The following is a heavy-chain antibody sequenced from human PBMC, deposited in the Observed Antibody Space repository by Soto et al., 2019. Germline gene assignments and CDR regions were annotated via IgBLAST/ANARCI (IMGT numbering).Heavy chain of an antibody. V-gene: IGHV4-34*01. J-gene: IGHJ3*02. CDR1: GGSFSGYY. CDR2: INHSGST. D-gene: IGHD2-15*01. CDR3: ASLVVVAAQPGAFDI. Sequence: SETLSLTCAVYGGSFSGYYWSWIRQPPGKGLEWIGEINHSGSTNYNPSLKSRVTISVDTSKNQSSLKLSSVTAAGTAVYYCASLVVVAAQPGAFDIWGQGTMVTVSS.